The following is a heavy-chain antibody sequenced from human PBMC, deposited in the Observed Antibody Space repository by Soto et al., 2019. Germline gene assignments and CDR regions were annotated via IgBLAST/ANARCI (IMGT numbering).Heavy chain of an antibody. CDR3: ARGAYDYDSSGLSY. Sequence: EVQLVESGGGLVQPGGSLRLSCAASGFTFSSYSMNWVRQAPGKGLEWVSYISSSSSTIYYADSVKGRFTISRDNAKNALYRKRNSLRSEDTAVSYCARGAYDYDSSGLSYWGQGTLVTVSS. CDR2: ISSSSSTI. V-gene: IGHV3-48*01. J-gene: IGHJ4*02. D-gene: IGHD3-22*01. CDR1: GFTFSSYS.